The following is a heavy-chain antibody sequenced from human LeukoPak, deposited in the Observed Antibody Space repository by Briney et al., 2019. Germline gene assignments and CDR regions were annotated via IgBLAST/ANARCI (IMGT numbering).Heavy chain of an antibody. Sequence: GGSLRLSCAASGFTFSSYSMNWVRQAPGKGLEWVSSISSSSSYTYYADSVKGRFTISRDKSKNTLYVQMNSLRAEDTAVYYCAKEGYSRGYYSYYYMDVWGKGTTVTVSS. D-gene: IGHD6-13*01. CDR2: ISSSSSYT. V-gene: IGHV3-21*01. CDR3: AKEGYSRGYYSYYYMDV. CDR1: GFTFSSYS. J-gene: IGHJ6*03.